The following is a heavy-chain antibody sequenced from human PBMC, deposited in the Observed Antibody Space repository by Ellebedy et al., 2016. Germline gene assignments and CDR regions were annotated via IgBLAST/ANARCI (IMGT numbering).Heavy chain of an antibody. J-gene: IGHJ4*02. Sequence: GGSLRLXXAASGFTFSGYGMSWVRQAPGKGLEWVSGISGSGGSTYYADSVKGRFTISRDNSKNTLYLQMNSLRADDTAVYYCARDRTYNTFDYWGQGTLVTVSS. CDR2: ISGSGGST. D-gene: IGHD5-24*01. CDR1: GFTFSGYG. CDR3: ARDRTYNTFDY. V-gene: IGHV3-23*01.